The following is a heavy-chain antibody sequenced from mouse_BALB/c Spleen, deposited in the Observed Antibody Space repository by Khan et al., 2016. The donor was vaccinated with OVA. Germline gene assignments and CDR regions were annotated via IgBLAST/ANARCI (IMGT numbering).Heavy chain of an antibody. Sequence: QIQLVQSGPELKKPGETVKISCKASGYTFTNYVMNWVKQAPGKGLKWMGWINTYTGEPTYSDDFKGRFAFSLETSASTAYLQINNLKNEDTATYFCASGNRAFDYWGQGTTLTVSS. CDR1: GYTFTNYV. J-gene: IGHJ2*01. V-gene: IGHV9-3-1*01. CDR3: ASGNRAFDY. D-gene: IGHD2-1*01. CDR2: INTYTGEP.